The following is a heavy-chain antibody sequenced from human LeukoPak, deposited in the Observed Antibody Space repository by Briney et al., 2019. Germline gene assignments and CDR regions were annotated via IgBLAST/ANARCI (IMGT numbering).Heavy chain of an antibody. CDR2: INPNSGGT. Sequence: GASVKGSCKASGYTFTGYYMHWGRQAPGQGLEWMGWINPNSGGTNYAQKFQGRVTMTRDTSTSTVYMELSRPRSDDTAVYYCARDYSGYDLLLFDYWGQGTLVTVSS. J-gene: IGHJ4*02. CDR3: ARDYSGYDLLLFDY. CDR1: GYTFTGYY. V-gene: IGHV1-2*02. D-gene: IGHD5-12*01.